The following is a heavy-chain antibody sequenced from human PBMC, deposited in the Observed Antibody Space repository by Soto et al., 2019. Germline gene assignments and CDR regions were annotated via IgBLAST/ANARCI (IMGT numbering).Heavy chain of an antibody. Sequence: QVQVVESGGGVVQPGRSLRLSCAASGFTLSTYAMHWVRQAPGKGLEWLAVISYDGSRTHYAGSMEGRFTISRDTSKNTLYLQMNSLRPEDTAVYSCGIVQNSGYYRTADYWGQGTLVSVSS. J-gene: IGHJ4*02. V-gene: IGHV3-30-3*01. CDR1: GFTLSTYA. CDR2: ISYDGSRT. CDR3: GIVQNSGYYRTADY. D-gene: IGHD3-22*01.